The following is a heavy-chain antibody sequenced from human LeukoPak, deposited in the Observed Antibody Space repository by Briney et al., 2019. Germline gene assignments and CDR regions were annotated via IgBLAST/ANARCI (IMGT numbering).Heavy chain of an antibody. V-gene: IGHV1-18*01. CDR2: ISAYNGIT. D-gene: IGHD6-13*01. J-gene: IGHJ4*02. Sequence: ASVKVSCKASGYTFISYGISWVRQAPGQGLEWMGCISAYNGITNYVQKLQGRVTMTTDTSTSTAYMELRSLRSDDTAVYYCARSRSIAAAADYWGQGTLVIVSS. CDR3: ARSRSIAAAADY. CDR1: GYTFISYG.